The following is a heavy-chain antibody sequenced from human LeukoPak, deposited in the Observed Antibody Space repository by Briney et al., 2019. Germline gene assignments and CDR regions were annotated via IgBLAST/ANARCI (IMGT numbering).Heavy chain of an antibody. J-gene: IGHJ4*02. CDR3: EKLGYCSGGSCKTFDY. V-gene: IGHV3-30*18. Sequence: RGSPRLSCAASGFTFSSYGMNSVRQAPGKGLEWVAVISYDGSNKYYADSVKGRFTISRDNSKNTLYLQMNSLRAEDTAVYYCEKLGYCSGGSCKTFDYWGQGTLVTVSS. D-gene: IGHD2-15*01. CDR2: ISYDGSNK. CDR1: GFTFSSYG.